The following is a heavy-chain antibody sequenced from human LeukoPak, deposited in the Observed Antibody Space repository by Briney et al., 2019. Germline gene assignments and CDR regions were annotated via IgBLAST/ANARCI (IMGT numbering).Heavy chain of an antibody. CDR3: AELGITMIGGV. CDR2: IKQDGSEK. V-gene: IGHV3-7*01. Sequence: GRSLRLSCAASGFIFSSYWVSWVRQAAGKGLEWVANIKQDGSEKYYVDSVKGRFTISRDNAKDSLYLQMNSLRAEDTAVYYCAELGITMIGGVWGKGTTVTISS. D-gene: IGHD3-10*02. CDR1: GFIFSSYW. J-gene: IGHJ6*04.